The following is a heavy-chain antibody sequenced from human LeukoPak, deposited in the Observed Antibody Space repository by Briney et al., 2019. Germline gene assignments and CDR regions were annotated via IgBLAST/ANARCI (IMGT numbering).Heavy chain of an antibody. V-gene: IGHV3-74*01. J-gene: IGHJ4*02. D-gene: IGHD3-3*01. Sequence: GGSLRLSCAASGFSFSSNWMHWVRQAPGKRQEWVSRIDTDGSTTDFADSVKGRFTISRDNSKNTLYLQMSSLRAEDTAVYHCVAIVGARPRWGQGTLVTVSS. CDR3: VAIVGARPR. CDR1: GFSFSSNW. CDR2: IDTDGSTT.